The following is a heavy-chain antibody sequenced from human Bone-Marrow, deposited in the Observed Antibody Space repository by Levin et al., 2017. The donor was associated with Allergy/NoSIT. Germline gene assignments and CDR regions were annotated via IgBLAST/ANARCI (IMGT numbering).Heavy chain of an antibody. CDR1: GGSISSFY. V-gene: IGHV4-4*07. Sequence: SPTLSLTCTVSGGSISSFYWSWIRQPAGKGLEWIGRIYSSGRTDYQSSLKSRVTMSLDTSKNQVSLKLASVTAADTALYYCARDSGGSGYPDYWGQGTLVTVSS. CDR2: IYSSGRT. D-gene: IGHD3-22*01. CDR3: ARDSGGSGYPDY. J-gene: IGHJ4*02.